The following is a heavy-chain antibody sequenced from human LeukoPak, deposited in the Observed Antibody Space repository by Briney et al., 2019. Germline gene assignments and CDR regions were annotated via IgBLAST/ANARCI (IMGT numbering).Heavy chain of an antibody. J-gene: IGHJ4*02. V-gene: IGHV3-7*04. Sequence: GGSLRLSCAASGFTFSTYWMTWVRQAPGKGPEWVANIKEDGSATYYVDSVKGRFTISRDSAKKSLYLQMNSLRAEDTAVYYCARDSPGYLAYYSWGQGTLVTVSS. CDR3: ARDSPGYLAYYS. D-gene: IGHD1-1*01. CDR1: GFTFSTYW. CDR2: IKEDGSAT.